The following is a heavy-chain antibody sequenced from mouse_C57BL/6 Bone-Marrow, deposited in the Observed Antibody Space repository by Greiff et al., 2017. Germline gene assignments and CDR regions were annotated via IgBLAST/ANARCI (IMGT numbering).Heavy chain of an antibody. J-gene: IGHJ4*01. Sequence: VQLQQPGAELVKPGASVKLSCKASGYTFTSYWMHWVKQRPGQGLEWIGMIHPNSGSTNYNEKFKSKATLTVDKSSSTAYMQLSSLSSEDAAVYCCATYYSKGRNYAMDYWGQGTSVTVSS. CDR3: ATYYSKGRNYAMDY. CDR1: GYTFTSYW. V-gene: IGHV1-64*01. D-gene: IGHD2-5*01. CDR2: IHPNSGST.